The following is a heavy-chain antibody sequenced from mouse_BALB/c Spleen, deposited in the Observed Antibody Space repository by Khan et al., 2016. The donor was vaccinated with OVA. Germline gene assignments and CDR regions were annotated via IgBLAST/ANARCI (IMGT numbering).Heavy chain of an antibody. CDR1: GYNFTSYW. CDR2: IYPGTDNT. CDR3: AREEALYYLDD. D-gene: IGHD3-2*02. J-gene: IGHJ2*01. V-gene: IGHV1S132*01. Sequence: QVQLQQSGAELVRPGASVKLSCKTSGYNFTSYWIHWVKQRSGQGLEWIARIYPGTDNTYYNEKLKDKATLTADKSSSTAYTQLSSLKSEDSVVYFCAREEALYYLDDWGQGTTLTVSS.